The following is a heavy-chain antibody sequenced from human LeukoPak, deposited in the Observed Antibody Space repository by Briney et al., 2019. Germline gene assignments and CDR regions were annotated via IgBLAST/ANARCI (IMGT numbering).Heavy chain of an antibody. V-gene: IGHV4-59*08. J-gene: IGHJ4*02. Sequence: SETLSLTCTVSGGSLITYYWSWIRQPPGKDLEWIGYIHYSGSTNYNPSLKSRLIISVDTSKNQFSLKMRSVTAADTAVYFCARHYGDYAFDYWGQGNPVTVSS. CDR1: GGSLITYY. CDR2: IHYSGST. CDR3: ARHYGDYAFDY. D-gene: IGHD4-17*01.